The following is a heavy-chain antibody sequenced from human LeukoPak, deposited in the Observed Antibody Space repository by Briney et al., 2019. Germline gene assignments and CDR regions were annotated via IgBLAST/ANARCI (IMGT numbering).Heavy chain of an antibody. J-gene: IGHJ4*02. CDR2: IWYDGSNK. V-gene: IGHV3-33*06. CDR1: GFTFSSYG. CDR3: AKDYDILTAVYYFDY. D-gene: IGHD3-9*01. Sequence: RGSLRLSCAASGFTFSSYGMHWVRQAPGKGLEWVALIWYDGSNKYYADSVKGRFTISRDNSKNTLYLQMNSLRAEDTAVYYCAKDYDILTAVYYFDYWGQGTLVTVSS.